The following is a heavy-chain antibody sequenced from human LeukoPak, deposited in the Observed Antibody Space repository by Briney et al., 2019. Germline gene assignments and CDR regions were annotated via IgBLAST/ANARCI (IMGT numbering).Heavy chain of an antibody. CDR3: AKDGGLWVSAHWGDS. Sequence: GGSLRLSCAASGFTFKTHAMSWVRQAPGKGLEWVSVIYSGGSTYYADSVKGRFTISRDNSKNTLYLQMNSLRAEDTAVYYCAKDGGLWVSAHWGDSWGRGTLVTVSS. J-gene: IGHJ4*02. D-gene: IGHD7-27*01. V-gene: IGHV3-53*01. CDR2: IYSGGST. CDR1: GFTFKTHA.